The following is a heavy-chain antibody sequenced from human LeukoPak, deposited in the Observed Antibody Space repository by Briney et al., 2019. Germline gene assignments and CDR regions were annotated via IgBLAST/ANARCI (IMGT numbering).Heavy chain of an antibody. Sequence: GGSLRLSCAASGFTFSSYAMTWVRQAPGKGLEWVSGISGGNGATYYADSVKGRFTISTDNSKNTLYLQMNSLRVEDTAVYYCAKSFSYGWGSPSLDYWGQGTLVTVPS. CDR3: AKSFSYGWGSPSLDY. D-gene: IGHD3-10*01. CDR1: GFTFSSYA. J-gene: IGHJ4*02. V-gene: IGHV3-23*01. CDR2: ISGGNGAT.